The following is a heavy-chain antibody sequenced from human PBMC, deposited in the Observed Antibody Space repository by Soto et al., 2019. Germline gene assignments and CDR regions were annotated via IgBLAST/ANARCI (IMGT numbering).Heavy chain of an antibody. V-gene: IGHV3-23*01. CDR2: ISNNGGST. CDR1: GFTFSNYA. J-gene: IGHJ4*02. CDR3: AKDPARDIVVVVPGFDY. D-gene: IGHD2-15*01. Sequence: PGGSLRLSCAASGFTFSNYAMSWVRQALGKGLEWVSVISNNGGSTYYADSVKGRFTISRDNSKNTLYLQMNSLRAEDTAVYYCAKDPARDIVVVVPGFDYWGQGTLVTVSS.